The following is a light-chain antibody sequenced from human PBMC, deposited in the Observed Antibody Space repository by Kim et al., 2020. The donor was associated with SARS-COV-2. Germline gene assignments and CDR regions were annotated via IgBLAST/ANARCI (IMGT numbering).Light chain of an antibody. CDR1: SSDVGSYNL. Sequence: QSITLSRTGTSSDVGSYNLVSWYQQHPGKAPKLMIYEVSKRPSGVSNRFSGSKSGNTASLTISGLQAEDEADYYCCSYAGSSTSVVFGGGTQLTVL. V-gene: IGLV2-23*02. CDR3: CSYAGSSTSVV. CDR2: EVS. J-gene: IGLJ2*01.